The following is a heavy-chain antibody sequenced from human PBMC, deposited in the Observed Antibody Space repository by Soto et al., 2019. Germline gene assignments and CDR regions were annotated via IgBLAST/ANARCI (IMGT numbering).Heavy chain of an antibody. CDR1: GFTFSSYG. CDR2: IWYDGSNK. J-gene: IGHJ6*02. CDR3: ARASSVGVQTYYYYGMDV. Sequence: GGSLRLSCAASGFTFSSYGMHWVRQAPGKGLEWVAVIWYDGSNKYYADSVKGRFTISRDNSKNTLYLQMNSLSAEDTAVYYCARASSVGVQTYYYYGMDVWGQGTTVTVSS. D-gene: IGHD1-26*01. V-gene: IGHV3-33*01.